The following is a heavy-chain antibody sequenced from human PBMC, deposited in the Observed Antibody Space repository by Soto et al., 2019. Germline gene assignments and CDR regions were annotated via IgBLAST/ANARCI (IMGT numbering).Heavy chain of an antibody. CDR1: GYTFTSYY. J-gene: IGHJ6*02. V-gene: IGHV1-46*01. D-gene: IGHD3-10*01. CDR2: INPSGGST. CDR3: ARAGPFYGTLYYYYGMDV. Sequence: ASVKVSCKASGYTFTSYYMHWVRQAPGQGLEWMGIINPSGGSTSYAQKFQGRVTMTRDTSTSTVYMELSSLRSEDTAVYYCARAGPFYGTLYYYYGMDVWGQGTTVTVSS.